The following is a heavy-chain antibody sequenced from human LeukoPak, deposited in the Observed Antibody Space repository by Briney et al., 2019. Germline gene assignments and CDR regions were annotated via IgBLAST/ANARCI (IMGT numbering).Heavy chain of an antibody. D-gene: IGHD2-15*01. V-gene: IGHV3-23*01. CDR3: AKLDCSGGSCYQFDR. CDR2: ITGSGGST. Sequence: GGSLRLSCAASGFTFSNYAMSWVRQAPGKGLEWVSGITGSGGSTFYADSVKGRFTISRDNSKNTLYLQMNSLRAEDTAVYYCAKLDCSGGSCYQFDRWGQGTLVTVSS. CDR1: GFTFSNYA. J-gene: IGHJ5*02.